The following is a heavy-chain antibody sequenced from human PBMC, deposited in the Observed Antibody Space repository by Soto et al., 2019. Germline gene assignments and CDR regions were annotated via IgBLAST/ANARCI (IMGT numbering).Heavy chain of an antibody. Sequence: GGSLRLSCAASGFTFSSYAMSWVRQAPGKGLEWVSAISGSGGSTYYADSVKGRFTISRDTSKNTLYLQMNSLRAEDAAVYYCAGDPAPGSRSADGLFDYWGQGTLVTVSS. D-gene: IGHD6-6*01. J-gene: IGHJ4*02. CDR3: AGDPAPGSRSADGLFDY. V-gene: IGHV3-23*01. CDR1: GFTFSSYA. CDR2: ISGSGGST.